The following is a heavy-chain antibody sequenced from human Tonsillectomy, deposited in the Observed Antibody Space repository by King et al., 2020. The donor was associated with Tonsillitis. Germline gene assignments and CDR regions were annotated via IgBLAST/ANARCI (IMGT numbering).Heavy chain of an antibody. CDR1: GFTFSSYG. D-gene: IGHD3-22*01. CDR3: AKVSYDSSEGWSDP. V-gene: IGHV3-30*02. Sequence: VQLVESGGGVVQPGGSLRLSCAASGFTFSSYGMHWVRQAPGKGLEWVAFIRYDGSNKYYADSVKGRFTISRDNSKNTLYLQMNSLRAEDTAVYYCAKVSYDSSEGWSDPWGQGTLVTVSS. CDR2: IRYDGSNK. J-gene: IGHJ5*02.